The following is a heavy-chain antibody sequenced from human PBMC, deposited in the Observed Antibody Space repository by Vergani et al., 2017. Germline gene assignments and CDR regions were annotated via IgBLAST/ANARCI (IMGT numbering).Heavy chain of an antibody. CDR3: EKDLAYSTAWTHFDY. D-gene: IGHD4-11*01. V-gene: IGHV1-69*01. CDR1: GGTFSSYA. Sequence: QVQLVQSGAEVKKPGSSVKVSCKSFGGTFSSYAISWVRQAPGQGLEWMGGIIPIFGTANYAQKFQGRVTITADESTSTAYMELSSLSSEDTAVYYCEKDLAYSTAWTHFDYRGQGTLVTVSS. J-gene: IGHJ4*02. CDR2: IIPIFGTA.